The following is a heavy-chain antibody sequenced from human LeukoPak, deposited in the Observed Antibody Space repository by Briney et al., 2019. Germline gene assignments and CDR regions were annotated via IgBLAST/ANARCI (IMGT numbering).Heavy chain of an antibody. V-gene: IGHV4-30-2*01. CDR2: IYHSGST. CDR1: GGSISSGGYS. Sequence: SETLSLTCAVSGGSISSGGYSWSWIRQPPGKGLEWIGYIYHSGSTYYNPSLKSRVTISVDRSKNQFSLKLSSVTAADTAVYYCARGGTYYYDSSGYSLDYWGQGTLVTVSS. D-gene: IGHD3-22*01. J-gene: IGHJ4*02. CDR3: ARGGTYYYDSSGYSLDY.